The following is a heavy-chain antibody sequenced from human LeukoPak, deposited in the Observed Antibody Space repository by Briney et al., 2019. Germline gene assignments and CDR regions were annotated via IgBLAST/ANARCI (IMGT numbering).Heavy chain of an antibody. Sequence: GASVKVSCKTSGDTFIHWVRQAPGQGLEYMGWISPNSGGAKFAQKFQGRATMTRDTSISTVYMELSSLTSDDTAMYYCAREDRRSDRCYQAFDIWGQGTLVTVSP. CDR2: ISPNSGGA. CDR3: AREDRRSDRCYQAFDI. V-gene: IGHV1-2*02. J-gene: IGHJ3*02. CDR1: GDTF. D-gene: IGHD3-16*02.